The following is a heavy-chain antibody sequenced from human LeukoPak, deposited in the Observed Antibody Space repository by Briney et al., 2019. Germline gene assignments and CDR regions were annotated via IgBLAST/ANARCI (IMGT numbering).Heavy chain of an antibody. CDR3: LLQMTYGELSDPDF. Sequence: GGSLRLSCAASGFTFSSYEMNWVRQAPGKGLEWVSYISSSGSTIYYADSVMGRFTISRDSAMNSVSLQINSLRAEDTAVYYCLLQMTYGELSDPDFRGQGTLVTVSS. CDR2: ISSSGSTI. J-gene: IGHJ4*02. CDR1: GFTFSSYE. V-gene: IGHV3-48*03. D-gene: IGHD3-16*02.